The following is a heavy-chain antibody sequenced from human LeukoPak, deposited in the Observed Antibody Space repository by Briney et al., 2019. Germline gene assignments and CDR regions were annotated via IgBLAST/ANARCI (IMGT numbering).Heavy chain of an antibody. V-gene: IGHV3-23*01. J-gene: IGHJ4*02. CDR3: AKCARLGAPHEGDY. CDR1: GFSFSSHA. CDR2: TSVDGGTT. D-gene: IGHD6-6*01. Sequence: GGSLRLSCAASGFSFSSHALSWVRHPPRKGLEWVSATSVDGGTTSYAASLKDSLTISRDDSKNTLYLQMKSLRAEDMVLYYCAKCARLGAPHEGDYWGQGTLVTVSS.